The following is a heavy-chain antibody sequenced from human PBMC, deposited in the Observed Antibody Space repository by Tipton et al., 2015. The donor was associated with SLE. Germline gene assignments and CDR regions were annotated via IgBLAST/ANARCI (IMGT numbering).Heavy chain of an antibody. CDR1: GFTFSSYG. Sequence: SLRLSCAASGFTFSSYGMHWVRQAPGKGLEWVAVIWYDGSNKYYAQKFQGRVTMTRNTSISTAYMELSSLRSEDTAVYYCARGAGDRLDYWGQGTLVTVSS. CDR3: ARGAGDRLDY. D-gene: IGHD7-27*01. J-gene: IGHJ4*02. V-gene: IGHV3-33*01. CDR2: IWYDGSNK.